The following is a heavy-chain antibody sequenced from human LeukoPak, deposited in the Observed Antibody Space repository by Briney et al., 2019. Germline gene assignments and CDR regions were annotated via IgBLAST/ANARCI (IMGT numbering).Heavy chain of an antibody. Sequence: GESLKISCKGSGYSFTSYWIGWLRQMPGKGLEWMGIIYPGESDTRYSPSFQGQVTISADKSISTAYLQWSSLKASDTAMYYCARSRYCSSTSCYPYYYYYMDVWGKGTTVTVSS. CDR2: IYPGESDT. CDR3: ARSRYCSSTSCYPYYYYYMDV. J-gene: IGHJ6*03. V-gene: IGHV5-51*01. CDR1: GYSFTSYW. D-gene: IGHD2-2*01.